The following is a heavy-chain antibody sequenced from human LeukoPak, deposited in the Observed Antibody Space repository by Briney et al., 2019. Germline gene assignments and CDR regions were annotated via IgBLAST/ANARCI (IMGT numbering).Heavy chain of an antibody. V-gene: IGHV3-23*01. D-gene: IGHD4-17*01. Sequence: GGSLRLSCAASGFTFSNYAMSWVRQAPGKGLKWVSTINNNGADTYYAASVQGRFTISRDNSKNTLYLQMNSLRAEDTAVYYCAKDPNGDYIGTFDIWGQGTMVTVSS. CDR3: AKDPNGDYIGTFDI. J-gene: IGHJ3*02. CDR2: INNNGADT. CDR1: GFTFSNYA.